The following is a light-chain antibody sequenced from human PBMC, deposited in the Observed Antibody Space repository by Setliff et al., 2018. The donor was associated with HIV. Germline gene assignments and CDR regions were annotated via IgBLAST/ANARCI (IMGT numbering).Light chain of an antibody. J-gene: IGLJ1*01. CDR2: DVS. CDR3: CSYTSISTYV. Sequence: SVLAQPASVSGSPGQSITISCTGTSSDVGRYNYVSWYQQHPGKTPKLIIYDVSKWPSGVSNRFSASKSGNTASLTISGLQAEDEADYYCCSYTSISTYVFGTGTKGTVL. V-gene: IGLV2-14*03. CDR1: SSDVGRYNY.